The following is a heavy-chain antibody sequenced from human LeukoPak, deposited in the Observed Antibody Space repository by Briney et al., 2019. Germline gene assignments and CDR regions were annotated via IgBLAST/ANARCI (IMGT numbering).Heavy chain of an antibody. CDR2: IFSGGGT. CDR3: ATWRVPGYFDY. CDR1: RFTVSNNY. V-gene: IGHV3-66*02. D-gene: IGHD3-10*01. Sequence: GGSLRLSCAASRFTVSNNYMSWVRQAPGKGLEWVSVIFSGGGTYYADSVKGRFTISRDNSKNTLYLQMNSLRPEDTAVYFCATWRVPGYFDYWGQGTLLTVSS. J-gene: IGHJ4*02.